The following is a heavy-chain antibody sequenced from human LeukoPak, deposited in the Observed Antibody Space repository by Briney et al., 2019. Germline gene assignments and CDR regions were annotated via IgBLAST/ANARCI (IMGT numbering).Heavy chain of an antibody. D-gene: IGHD4-23*01. CDR1: GYAFTGYY. CDR3: AREKYDGKSWDS. Sequence: ASVKVSCKASGYAFTGYYVHWVRQAPGQGLEWMGRINPNSSGSNYAQNFQGRVTMTRDTSISTAYMELTRLRSDDTAVYYCAREKYDGKSWDSWGQGTLVTVSS. V-gene: IGHV1-2*06. J-gene: IGHJ4*02. CDR2: INPNSSGS.